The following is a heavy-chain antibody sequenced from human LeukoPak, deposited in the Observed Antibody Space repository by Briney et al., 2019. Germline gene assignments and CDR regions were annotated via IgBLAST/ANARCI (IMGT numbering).Heavy chain of an antibody. J-gene: IGHJ4*02. D-gene: IGHD3-22*01. Sequence: GSLRLSCAASGFTFSSYGMHWVRQAPGKGLEWVAVIWYDGSNKYYADSVKGRFTISRDNSKNTLYLQMNSLRAEDTAVYYCARADDSSGYYRISIDYWGQGTLVTVSS. CDR1: GFTFSSYG. CDR2: IWYDGSNK. CDR3: ARADDSSGYYRISIDY. V-gene: IGHV3-33*01.